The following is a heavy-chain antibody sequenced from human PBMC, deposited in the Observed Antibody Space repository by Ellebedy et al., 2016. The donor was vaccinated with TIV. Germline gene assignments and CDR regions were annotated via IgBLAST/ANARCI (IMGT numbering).Heavy chain of an antibody. J-gene: IGHJ4*02. CDR3: AKADDYGDFDY. Sequence: PGGSLRLSCAASGFTFSSYGMHWVRQAPGKGLEWVAVISYDGSNKYYADSVKGRFTISRDNSKNTLYLQMNSLRAEDTAVYYCAKADDYGDFDYWGQGTLVTVSS. CDR2: ISYDGSNK. V-gene: IGHV3-30*18. CDR1: GFTFSSYG. D-gene: IGHD4-17*01.